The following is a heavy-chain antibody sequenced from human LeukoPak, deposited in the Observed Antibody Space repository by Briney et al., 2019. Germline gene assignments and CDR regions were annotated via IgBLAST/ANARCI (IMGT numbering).Heavy chain of an antibody. V-gene: IGHV4-61*01. J-gene: IGHJ4*02. D-gene: IGHD6-13*01. Sequence: SGGSXXXGSYXXSWIRQPPGKGLEWIGYIYYSGSTNYNPSLKSRVTISVDTSKNQFSLKLSSVTAADTAVYYCATSIAAAGTPDLDYWGQGTLVTVSS. CDR2: IYYSGST. CDR3: ATSIAAAGTPDLDY. CDR1: GGSXXXGSYX.